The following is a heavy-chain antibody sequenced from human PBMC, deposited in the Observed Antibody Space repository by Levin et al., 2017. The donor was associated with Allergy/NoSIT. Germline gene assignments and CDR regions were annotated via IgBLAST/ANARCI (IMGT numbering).Heavy chain of an antibody. J-gene: IGHJ4*02. CDR2: ISSYSSYT. CDR1: GFTLSDYY. D-gene: IGHD1-26*01. CDR3: ARVAVGATADGYFDY. V-gene: IGHV3-11*05. Sequence: GGSLRLSCAASGFTLSDYYMSWIRQAPGKGLEWVSYISSYSSYTNYADSVRGRFTISRDNAKNSLYLQMNSLRAEDTAVYYCARVAVGATADGYFDYWGQGTLVTVSS.